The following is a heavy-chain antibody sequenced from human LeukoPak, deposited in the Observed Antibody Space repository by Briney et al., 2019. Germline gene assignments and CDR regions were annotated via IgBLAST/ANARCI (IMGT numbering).Heavy chain of an antibody. J-gene: IGHJ6*02. Sequence: GGSLRLSCAASGFIVSSNYMSWVRQAPGKGLEWVSVIYSAGSTYYADSVKGRFTISRDNSKNTLYLQMNSLRAEDTAVYYCARDTILTGYYPCYYYYGMDVWGQGTTVTVSS. CDR3: ARDTILTGYYPCYYYYGMDV. V-gene: IGHV3-66*01. D-gene: IGHD3-9*01. CDR1: GFIVSSNY. CDR2: IYSAGST.